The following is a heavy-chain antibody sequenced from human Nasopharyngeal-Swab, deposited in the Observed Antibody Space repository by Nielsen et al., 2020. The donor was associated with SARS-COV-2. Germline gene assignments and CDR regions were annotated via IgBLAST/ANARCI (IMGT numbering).Heavy chain of an antibody. Sequence: SETLSLTCTVSGGSISSYYWSWIRQPPGKGLEWIGYIYYSGSTNYNPSLKSRVTISVDTSKNQFSLKLSSVTAADTAMYYCARELRIGNFDYWGQGTLVTVSS. CDR2: IYYSGST. CDR1: GGSISSYY. CDR3: ARELRIGNFDY. J-gene: IGHJ4*02. D-gene: IGHD2-15*01. V-gene: IGHV4-59*01.